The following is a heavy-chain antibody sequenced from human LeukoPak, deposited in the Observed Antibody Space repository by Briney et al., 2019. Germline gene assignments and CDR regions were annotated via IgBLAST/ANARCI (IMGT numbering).Heavy chain of an antibody. V-gene: IGHV3-7*01. D-gene: IGHD2-2*01. J-gene: IGHJ4*01. CDR3: ARDTRGESDY. CDR2: IKTDGSEK. CDR1: EFTFSNYW. Sequence: QPGGSLRLSCEGSEFTFSNYWMGWVRQAPGKGLQWVANIKTDGSEKYYVDSVKGRFTISRDNAKNSLYLQMNSLRAEDTAMYCARDTRGESDYWGHGTLVTVSS.